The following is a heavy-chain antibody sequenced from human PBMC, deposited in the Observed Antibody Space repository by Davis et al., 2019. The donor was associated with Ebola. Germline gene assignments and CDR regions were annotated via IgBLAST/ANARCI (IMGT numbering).Heavy chain of an antibody. V-gene: IGHV1-46*01. CDR1: GDTFTTYP. CDR3: TRELGFGFDP. CDR2: TKPSGGDT. Sequence: AASVKVSCKASGDTFTTYPLHWVRQAPGQGLEWMGITKPSGGDTWYAQIFQGRLSMTRDTSTSTVFMELSSLTSEDTAMYYCTRELGFGFDPWGQGTLVIVSS. J-gene: IGHJ5*01. D-gene: IGHD1-26*01.